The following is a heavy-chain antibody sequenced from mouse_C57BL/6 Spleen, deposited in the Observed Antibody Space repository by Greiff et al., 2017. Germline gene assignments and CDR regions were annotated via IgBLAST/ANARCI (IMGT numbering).Heavy chain of an antibody. CDR2: ISYDGSN. CDR3: ARGPRTGEGFAY. Sequence: VQLKESGPGLVKPSQSLSLTCSVTGYSITSGYYWNWIRQFPGNKLEWMGYISYDGSNNYNPSLTNRISITRDTSKNQFFLKLNSVTTEETATYYCARGPRTGEGFAYWGQGTLVTVSA. D-gene: IGHD6-1*01. V-gene: IGHV3-6*01. CDR1: GYSITSGYY. J-gene: IGHJ3*01.